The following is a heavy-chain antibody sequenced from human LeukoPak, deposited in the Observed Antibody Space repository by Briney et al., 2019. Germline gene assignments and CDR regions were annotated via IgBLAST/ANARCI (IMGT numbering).Heavy chain of an antibody. D-gene: IGHD6-13*01. Sequence: GGSLRLSCAASGFTVSSNYMSWVRQAPGKGLEWVSVIYSGGSTYYADSVKGRFTISRDNSKNTLYLQMNSLRAEDTAVYYCANQIPSYSSSWYRGGNYFDYWGQGTLVTVSS. CDR3: ANQIPSYSSSWYRGGNYFDY. CDR2: IYSGGST. V-gene: IGHV3-66*01. J-gene: IGHJ4*02. CDR1: GFTVSSNY.